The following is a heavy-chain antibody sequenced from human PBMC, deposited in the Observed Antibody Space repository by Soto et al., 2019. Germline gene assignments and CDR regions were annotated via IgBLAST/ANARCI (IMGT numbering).Heavy chain of an antibody. CDR1: GFTFSRYK. Sequence: PGGSLRLSCAASGFTFSRYKMNWVRQAPGKGLEWVSSISTSSNYIYYADSVKGRFTISRDNAKNSLFLQMNSLRAEDTAVYYCARVYGYDSGWYDYWGQGTLVTVSS. CDR3: ARVYGYDSGWYDY. CDR2: ISTSSNYI. V-gene: IGHV3-21*01. D-gene: IGHD6-19*01. J-gene: IGHJ4*02.